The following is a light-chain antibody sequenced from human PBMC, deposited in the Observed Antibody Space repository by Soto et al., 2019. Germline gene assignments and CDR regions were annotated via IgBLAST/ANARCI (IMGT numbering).Light chain of an antibody. CDR2: DVS. J-gene: IGLJ1*01. Sequence: LTQPASVSGSPGQSITISCPGTSSDAGGYNYVSWYQQHPGKAPKLMIYDVSNRPSGVSNRFSGSKSGNTASLTISGLQAEDEADYYCSSYTSSSTLYVFGTGTKVTVL. CDR3: SSYTSSSTLYV. V-gene: IGLV2-14*01. CDR1: SSDAGGYNY.